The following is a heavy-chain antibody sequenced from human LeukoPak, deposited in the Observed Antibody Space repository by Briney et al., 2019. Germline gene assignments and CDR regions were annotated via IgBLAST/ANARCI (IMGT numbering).Heavy chain of an antibody. J-gene: IGHJ4*02. Sequence: SETLSITCTVSAYSSSSGYYWGWTRQPLVKGMAWIGGIYHSGSTYYNPSLNSRVTISVDTSKSQFALELSSVTAADTAVYYCARIPLYYRCGSCVDYWGQGTLVTVSS. CDR2: IYHSGST. D-gene: IGHD2-15*01. CDR1: AYSSSSGYY. CDR3: ARIPLYYRCGSCVDY. V-gene: IGHV4-38-2*02.